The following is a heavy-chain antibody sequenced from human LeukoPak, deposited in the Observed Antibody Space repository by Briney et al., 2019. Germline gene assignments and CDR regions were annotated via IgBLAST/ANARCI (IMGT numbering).Heavy chain of an antibody. Sequence: PGRSLRLSCAASGFTFSSYGMHWVRQAPGKGLEWVAVISYDGSNKYYADSVKGRFTISRDNSKNTLYLQMNSLRAEDTAVYYCAKDRFVSSSWTRGWDYWGQGTLVTVSS. D-gene: IGHD6-13*01. CDR2: ISYDGSNK. CDR1: GFTFSSYG. V-gene: IGHV3-30*18. J-gene: IGHJ4*02. CDR3: AKDRFVSSSWTRGWDY.